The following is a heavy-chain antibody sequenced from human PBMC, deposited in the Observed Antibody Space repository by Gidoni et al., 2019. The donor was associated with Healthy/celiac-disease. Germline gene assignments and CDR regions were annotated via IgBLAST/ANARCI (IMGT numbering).Heavy chain of an antibody. J-gene: IGHJ4*02. Sequence: QVQLVESGGGVVQPGRSLRLSCAASGFTFSSYGMHWVRQAPGKGLEWVAVIWYDGSNKYYADSVKGRFTISRDNSKNTLYLQMNSLRAEDTAVYYCARYPETYYYDSSGYYFDYWGQGTLVTVSS. CDR1: GFTFSSYG. D-gene: IGHD3-22*01. V-gene: IGHV3-33*01. CDR2: IWYDGSNK. CDR3: ARYPETYYYDSSGYYFDY.